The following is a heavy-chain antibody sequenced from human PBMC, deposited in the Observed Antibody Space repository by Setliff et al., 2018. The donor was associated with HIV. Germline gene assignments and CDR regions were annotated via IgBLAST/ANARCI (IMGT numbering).Heavy chain of an antibody. CDR3: ARPRLRGSGAFDI. J-gene: IGHJ3*02. D-gene: IGHD2-21*01. Sequence: PSETLSLTCTVSGGSISRDSFYWGWFRQPPGEGLEWIGSIYYSGTTYYNPSLKSRVAISVDTSKNQFSLKLSPVTAADTAVYYCARPRLRGSGAFDIWGQGTMVTVSS. CDR1: GGSISRDSFY. CDR2: IYYSGTT. V-gene: IGHV4-39*01.